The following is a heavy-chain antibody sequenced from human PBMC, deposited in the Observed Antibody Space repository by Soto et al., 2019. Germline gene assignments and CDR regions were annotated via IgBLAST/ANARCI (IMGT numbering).Heavy chain of an antibody. D-gene: IGHD3-10*01. V-gene: IGHV3-23*01. Sequence: EVQLLESGGGLVQPGGSLRLSCAASGFTFSSYAMSWVRQAPGKGLEWVSAISGSGGSTYYADSVKGRFTISRDNSKNTLYLQMNSLRAEDTAVYYCARGSRGARPGTLNWVDPWGQGTLVTVSS. CDR1: GFTFSSYA. J-gene: IGHJ5*02. CDR3: ARGSRGARPGTLNWVDP. CDR2: ISGSGGST.